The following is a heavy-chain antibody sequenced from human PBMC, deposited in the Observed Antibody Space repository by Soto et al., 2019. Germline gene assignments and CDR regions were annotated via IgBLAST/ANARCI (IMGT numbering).Heavy chain of an antibody. CDR2: SSASGRSR. V-gene: IGHV3-23*01. D-gene: IGHD6-19*01. CDR1: GIEFSNYA. CDR3: AKDGNWLDAYFDV. J-gene: IGHJ4*02. Sequence: AGSLCLSGVASGIEFSNYAMSWVRQAPGKGLEWVSISSASGRSRYHADSVKGRFTISRDNSKNTLYLHMTNLRAEDTAVYYCAKDGNWLDAYFDVWGQGTPVTVSS.